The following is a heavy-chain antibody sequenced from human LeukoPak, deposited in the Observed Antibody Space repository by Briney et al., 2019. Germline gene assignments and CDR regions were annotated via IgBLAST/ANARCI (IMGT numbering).Heavy chain of an antibody. Sequence: SETLSLACTVSGGSISSSSYYWGWIRQPPGKGLEWIGSIYYSGSTYYNPSLKSRVTISVDTSKNQFSLKLSSVTAADTAVYYCARCLGSSSPWYYYYYYMDVWGKGTTVTVSS. J-gene: IGHJ6*03. CDR3: ARCLGSSSPWYYYYYYMDV. V-gene: IGHV4-39*01. CDR1: GGSISSSSYY. D-gene: IGHD6-6*01. CDR2: IYYSGST.